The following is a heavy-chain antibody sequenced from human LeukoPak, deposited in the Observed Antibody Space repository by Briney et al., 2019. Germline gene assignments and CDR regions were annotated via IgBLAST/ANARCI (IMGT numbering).Heavy chain of an antibody. CDR1: GYTLTGYY. J-gene: IGHJ4*02. V-gene: IGHV1-2*06. Sequence: ASVKVSCTASGYTLTGYYMHWVRQAPGQGLEWMGRINPNSGGTNYAQKFQGRVTMTRDTSISTAYMELSRLRSDDTAVYYCARGPPYSSSSGRDYWGQGTLVTVSS. D-gene: IGHD6-6*01. CDR2: INPNSGGT. CDR3: ARGPPYSSSSGRDY.